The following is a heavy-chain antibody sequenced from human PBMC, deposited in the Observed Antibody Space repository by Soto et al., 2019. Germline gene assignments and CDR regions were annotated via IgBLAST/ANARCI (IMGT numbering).Heavy chain of an antibody. CDR2: ITSSGSSI. J-gene: IGHJ4*02. D-gene: IGHD1-1*01. CDR1: GFTFSSYE. V-gene: IGHV3-48*03. CDR3: ARLYDWHFDY. Sequence: LGLSCAASGFTFSSYEMNWIRQAPGKGLEWVSYITSSGSSIYYADSVKGRFTISRDNAQNSLFLQMNSLRAEDTAVYYCARLYDWHFDYWGQGTLVTVSS.